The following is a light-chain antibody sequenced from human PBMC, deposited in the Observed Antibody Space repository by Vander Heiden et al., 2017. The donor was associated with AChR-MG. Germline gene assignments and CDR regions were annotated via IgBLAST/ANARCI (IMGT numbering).Light chain of an antibody. V-gene: IGKV1-5*03. CDR3: QQDNSYPWT. Sequence: DIQMTQSPSTLSASVGDGVTITCRASQSLTTWLAWYQQKPGKAPKLLIYKASSLQSGVPSRFSGSGSGTDFTLTISSLQPDDFATYYCQQDNSYPWTFGQGTKVEIK. CDR2: KAS. J-gene: IGKJ1*01. CDR1: QSLTTW.